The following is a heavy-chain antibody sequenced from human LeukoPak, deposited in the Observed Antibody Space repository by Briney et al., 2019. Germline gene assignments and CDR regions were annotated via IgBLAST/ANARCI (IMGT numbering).Heavy chain of an antibody. V-gene: IGHV4-39*07. Sequence: SETLSLTCTVSGGSISSSSYYWGWIRQPPGKGLEWIGSIYYSRSTYYNPSLKSRVTISIDASKNQFSLKLSSVTAADTAVYYCAKVGIAVAGDAFDIWGQGTMVTVSS. J-gene: IGHJ3*02. CDR3: AKVGIAVAGDAFDI. CDR1: GGSISSSSYY. D-gene: IGHD6-19*01. CDR2: IYYSRST.